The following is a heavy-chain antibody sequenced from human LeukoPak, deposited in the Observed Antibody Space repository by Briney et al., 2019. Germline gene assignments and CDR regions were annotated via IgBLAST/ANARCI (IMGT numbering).Heavy chain of an antibody. Sequence: SETLSLTCTVSGGSISSYYWSWIRQPPGKGLEWIGYIYYSGSTNYNPSLTSRVAISVDTSKNQFSLKLSSVTAADTAVYYCARSGTVTTWNYWGQGTLVTVSS. CDR1: GGSISSYY. CDR3: ARSGTVTTWNY. V-gene: IGHV4-59*12. J-gene: IGHJ4*02. D-gene: IGHD4-17*01. CDR2: IYYSGST.